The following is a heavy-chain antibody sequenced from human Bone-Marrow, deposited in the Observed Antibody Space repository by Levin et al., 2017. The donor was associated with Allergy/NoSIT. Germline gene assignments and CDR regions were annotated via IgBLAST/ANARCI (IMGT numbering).Heavy chain of an antibody. CDR3: TRNEA. CDR1: GLIFSASW. J-gene: IGHJ5*02. CDR2: INGDGSEK. V-gene: IGHV3-7*04. Sequence: GGSLRLSCAGSGLIFSASWMSWVRQGPGKGPEWVANINGDGSEKYYADSVEGRFTISRDNAKNSLFLQMNNRREEDTAVYYCTRNEAWGQGTLVTVS.